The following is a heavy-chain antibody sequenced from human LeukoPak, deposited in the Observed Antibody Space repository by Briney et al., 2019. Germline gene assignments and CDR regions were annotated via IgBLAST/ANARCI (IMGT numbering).Heavy chain of an antibody. J-gene: IGHJ5*02. CDR2: IYTTGTT. CDR1: GGSISSYY. D-gene: IGHD3-10*01. Sequence: SETLSFTCSVSGGSISSYYWTWIRQPAGKGLEWIGHIYTTGTTNYNPSVKSRVTMSTDTSKNQFSLRLTSVTAADTAVYYCARVYYSRFDPWGQGTLVTVSS. CDR3: ARVYYSRFDP. V-gene: IGHV4-4*07.